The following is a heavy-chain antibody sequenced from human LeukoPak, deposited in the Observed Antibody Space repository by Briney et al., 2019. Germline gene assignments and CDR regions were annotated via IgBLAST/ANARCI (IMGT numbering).Heavy chain of an antibody. D-gene: IGHD3-9*01. CDR3: AKVDRILTESHGHFDY. Sequence: GGSLRLSCAASGFTFSSYAMSWVRQAPGKGLEWVSAISGSGGSTYYADSVKGRFTISRDNSKNTLYLQMNSLRAEDTAVYYCAKVDRILTESHGHFDYWGQGTLVTVSS. V-gene: IGHV3-23*01. J-gene: IGHJ4*02. CDR1: GFTFSSYA. CDR2: ISGSGGST.